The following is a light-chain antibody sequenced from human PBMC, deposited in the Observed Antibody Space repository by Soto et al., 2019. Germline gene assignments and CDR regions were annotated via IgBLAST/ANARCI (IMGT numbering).Light chain of an antibody. V-gene: IGKV3-20*01. CDR3: QLYGGSHMFS. CDR2: AAS. J-gene: IGKJ2*01. CDR1: QSISSSN. Sequence: EIVLTQSPGTLSLSPGEGGTLSCRASQSISSSNLAWYQQKPGQSPRLLIYAASSRATGIPDRFSGSGSGTDFTLTISRLEPEDFAVYYCQLYGGSHMFSFGQGTKLEIK.